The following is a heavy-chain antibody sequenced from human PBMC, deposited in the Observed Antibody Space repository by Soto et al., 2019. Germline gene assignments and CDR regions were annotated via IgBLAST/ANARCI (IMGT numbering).Heavy chain of an antibody. CDR1: GYSFTSYW. V-gene: IGHV5-10-1*01. D-gene: IGHD6-13*01. Sequence: PGESLKISCKGSGYSFTSYWISWVRQMPGKGLEWMGRIDPSDSYTNYSPSFQGHVTISADKSISTAYLQWSSLKASDTAMYYCASAPVGGIAAAGTCYYGMDVWGQGTTVTVSS. CDR2: IDPSDSYT. J-gene: IGHJ6*02. CDR3: ASAPVGGIAAAGTCYYGMDV.